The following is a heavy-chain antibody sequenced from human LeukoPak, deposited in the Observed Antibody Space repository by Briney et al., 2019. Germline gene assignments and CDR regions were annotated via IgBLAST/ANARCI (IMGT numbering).Heavy chain of an antibody. V-gene: IGHV3-23*01. CDR1: GFTSSSYD. CDR2: ISDQT. Sequence: GGSLRLSCSVSGFTSSSYDMGWVRQAPGKGLEWVSIISDQTYYSDSVKGRFTVSRDNSKSTLYLQMNSLRAEDTAVYYCAKDLPLMGLFDYWGQGTLVTVSS. J-gene: IGHJ4*02. CDR3: AKDLPLMGLFDY. D-gene: IGHD5-24*01.